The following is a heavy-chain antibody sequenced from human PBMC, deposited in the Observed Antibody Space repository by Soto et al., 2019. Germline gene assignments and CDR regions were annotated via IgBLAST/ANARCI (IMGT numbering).Heavy chain of an antibody. CDR3: ARGGSTNYYYGLEV. CDR2: VAASGST. CDR1: GGSISCFF. V-gene: IGHV4-4*07. J-gene: IGHJ6*02. Sequence: LSRTCTVSGGSISCFFWTWVRQPPGMPLEGFGHVAASGSTAYNPSLRSRLSLSLDVSKNRFSLELTSVTAADTATYFCARGGSTNYYYGLEVWGQGTTVTV.